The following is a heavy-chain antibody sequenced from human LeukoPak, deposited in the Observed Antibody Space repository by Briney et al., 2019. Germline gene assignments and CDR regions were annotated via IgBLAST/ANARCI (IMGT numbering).Heavy chain of an antibody. Sequence: PGGSLRLSCAASGFTFDDYAMHWVRQAPGKGLEWVSLISGEGGSTYYTGSVKGRFTISRDNKKNSLYLQMNRLRTEDTALYYCAKGGYCSSTSCYVEGFAEAFDIWGQGTMVTVSS. CDR1: GFTFDDYA. J-gene: IGHJ3*02. CDR3: AKGGYCSSTSCYVEGFAEAFDI. CDR2: ISGEGGST. D-gene: IGHD2-2*01. V-gene: IGHV3-43*02.